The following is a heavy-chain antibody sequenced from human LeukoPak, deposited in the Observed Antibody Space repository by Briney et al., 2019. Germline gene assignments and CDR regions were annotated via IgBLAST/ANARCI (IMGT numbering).Heavy chain of an antibody. CDR3: AKDRSWLGDY. V-gene: IGHV3-23*01. Sequence: GGSLRLSCAASGFTFSTNAMSWVRQAPGKGVEWVSTISGSGGSTYYADSVKGRFTISRDNSKNTLYLQMNSLRAEDTAVYYCAKDRSWLGDYWGQGTLVTVSS. D-gene: IGHD6-19*01. CDR2: ISGSGGST. J-gene: IGHJ4*02. CDR1: GFTFSTNA.